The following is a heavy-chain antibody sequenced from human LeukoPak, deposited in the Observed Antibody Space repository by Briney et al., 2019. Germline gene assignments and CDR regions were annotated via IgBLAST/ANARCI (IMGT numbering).Heavy chain of an antibody. J-gene: IGHJ4*02. CDR3: ARGGSYYNY. CDR1: GGSISSNIHF. Sequence: PSETLSLTCSVSGGSISSNIHFWGWIRQPPGKGLEWIGSMFHVGYTYYNPSLQSRVTISIDTSTNQFSLKLNSVIAADTAMYYCARGGSYYNYWGQGTLVTVSS. D-gene: IGHD1-26*01. CDR2: MFHVGYT. V-gene: IGHV4-39*01.